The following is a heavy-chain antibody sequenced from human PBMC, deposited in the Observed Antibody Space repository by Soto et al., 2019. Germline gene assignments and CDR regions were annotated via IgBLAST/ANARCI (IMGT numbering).Heavy chain of an antibody. CDR1: GFTFSSYA. J-gene: IGHJ3*02. CDR2: ISYDGSNK. V-gene: IGHV3-30-3*01. Sequence: GGSLRLSCAASGFTFSSYAMHWVRQAPGEGLEWVAVISYDGSNKYYADSVKGRFTISRDNSKNTLYLQMNSLRAEDTAVYYCARDTYYYDSSDHFSADAFDIWGQGTMVTVSS. CDR3: ARDTYYYDSSDHFSADAFDI. D-gene: IGHD3-22*01.